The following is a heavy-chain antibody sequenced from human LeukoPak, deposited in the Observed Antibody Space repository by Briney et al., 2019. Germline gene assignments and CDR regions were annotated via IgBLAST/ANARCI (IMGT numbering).Heavy chain of an antibody. D-gene: IGHD7-27*01. V-gene: IGHV1-69*13. CDR3: ARGGRIRTGDRYYYYYYMDV. J-gene: IGHJ6*03. CDR1: GGTFSSYA. CDR2: IIPIFGTA. Sequence: GASVKVSCKASGGTFSSYAISWVRQAPGQGLEWMGGIIPIFGTANYAQKFQGRVTITADESTSTAYMELSSLRSEDTAVYYCARGGRIRTGDRYYYYYYMDVWGKGTTVTISS.